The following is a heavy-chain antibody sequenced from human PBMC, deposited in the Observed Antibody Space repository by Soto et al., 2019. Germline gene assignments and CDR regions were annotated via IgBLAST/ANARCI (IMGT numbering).Heavy chain of an antibody. Sequence: QVQLQQWGAGLLKPSETLSLTCAVYGGSFSGYYWSWVRQPPGKGLEWIGEINHSGSTNYNPSLKSRVTISVDTTKSQLSLKLRSVTAAYAAVYYCARGLNDPYSSSWYRWFAPGGQGTLVTVSS. D-gene: IGHD6-13*01. CDR2: INHSGST. J-gene: IGHJ5*02. V-gene: IGHV4-34*01. CDR3: ARGLNDPYSSSWYRWFAP. CDR1: GGSFSGYY.